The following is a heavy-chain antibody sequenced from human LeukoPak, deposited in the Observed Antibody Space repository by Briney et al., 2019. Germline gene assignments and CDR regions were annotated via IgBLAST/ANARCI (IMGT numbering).Heavy chain of an antibody. V-gene: IGHV3-30*18. D-gene: IGHD2-15*01. CDR3: AKDRQTRYCSGGSCYTVDY. Sequence: GGSLRLSCAASGFTFSSYGMHWVRQAPGKGLEWVAVISYDGSNKYYADSVKGRFTISRDNSKNTLYLQMTSLRAEDTAVYYCAKDRQTRYCSGGSCYTVDYWGQGTLVTVSS. J-gene: IGHJ4*02. CDR2: ISYDGSNK. CDR1: GFTFSSYG.